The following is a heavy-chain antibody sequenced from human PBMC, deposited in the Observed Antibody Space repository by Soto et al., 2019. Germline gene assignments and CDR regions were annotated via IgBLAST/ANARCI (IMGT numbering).Heavy chain of an antibody. Sequence: PSETLSLTCAVYGGSFSGYYWSWIRQPPGKGLEWSGEINHSGSTNYNPSLKSRVTISVDTSKNQYSLKLSSVTAADRAVYYCASGDCSSTSCYRYRYYYGMDVWGQGTTVTVSS. CDR3: ASGDCSSTSCYRYRYYYGMDV. CDR1: GGSFSGYY. V-gene: IGHV4-34*01. CDR2: INHSGST. J-gene: IGHJ6*02. D-gene: IGHD2-2*02.